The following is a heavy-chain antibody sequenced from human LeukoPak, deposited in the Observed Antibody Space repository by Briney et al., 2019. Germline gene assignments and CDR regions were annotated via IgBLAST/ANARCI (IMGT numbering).Heavy chain of an antibody. CDR3: AKVAAVVGPTREFDY. CDR1: GFTFSSYA. Sequence: PGGSLRLSCAASGFTFSSYATSWVRQAPGKGLEWVSTISGSGGSTSYADSVKGRFTISRDTSKNTLCLQMNSLRAEDTAVYYCAKVAAVVGPTREFDYWGQVTLVTVSS. J-gene: IGHJ4*02. V-gene: IGHV3-23*01. CDR2: ISGSGGST. D-gene: IGHD2-2*01.